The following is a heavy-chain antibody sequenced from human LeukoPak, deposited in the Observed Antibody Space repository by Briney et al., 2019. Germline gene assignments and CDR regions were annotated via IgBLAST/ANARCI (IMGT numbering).Heavy chain of an antibody. CDR1: GFPFSSYS. V-gene: IGHV3-43D*03. J-gene: IGHJ3*02. CDR3: AKGDYYDSSGDDAFDI. CDR2: ISWDGGST. D-gene: IGHD3-22*01. Sequence: GGSLRLSCAASGFPFSSYSINWVRQAPGKGLEWVSLISWDGGSTYYADSVKGRFTISRDNSKNSLYLQMNSLRAEDTALYYCAKGDYYDSSGDDAFDIWGQGTMVTVSS.